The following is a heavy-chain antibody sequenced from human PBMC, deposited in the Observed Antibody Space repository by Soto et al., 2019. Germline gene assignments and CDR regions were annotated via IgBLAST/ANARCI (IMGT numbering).Heavy chain of an antibody. CDR2: INGGNGNT. CDR1: GYTFTSYA. Sequence: ASVKVSCKASGYTFTSYAMHWVRQAPGQRLEWMGWINGGNGNTKYSQKFQGRVTITRDTSASTAYMELSSLRSEDTAVYYCARVGDXTTSVTVYYYYYYAMDVWGQGTTVTVSS. V-gene: IGHV1-3*01. CDR3: ARVGDXTTSVTVYYYYYYAMDV. D-gene: IGHD4-17*01. J-gene: IGHJ6*02.